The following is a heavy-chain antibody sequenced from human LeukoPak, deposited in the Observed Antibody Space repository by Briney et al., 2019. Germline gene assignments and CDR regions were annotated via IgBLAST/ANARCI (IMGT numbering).Heavy chain of an antibody. CDR1: GFTFSIYA. V-gene: IGHV3-30*04. Sequence: GRSLRLSCAASGFTFSIYAIHWVRHAPGKGLEWVAVISYDGSNKYYADSVKGRFTISRDNSKNTLYLQMNSLRAEDTAVYYCAREIRLGPYYYYGMDVWGKGTTVTVSS. D-gene: IGHD1-26*01. CDR3: AREIRLGPYYYYGMDV. J-gene: IGHJ6*04. CDR2: ISYDGSNK.